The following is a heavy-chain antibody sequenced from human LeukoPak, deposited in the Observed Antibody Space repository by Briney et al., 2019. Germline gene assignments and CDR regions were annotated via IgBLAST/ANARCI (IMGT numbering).Heavy chain of an antibody. Sequence: ASVKVSCKASGYTFTSYGISWVRQAPGQGLEWMGWISAYNGNTNYAQKLQGRVTMTTDTSTSTAYMELRSLRSDDTAVYYCAREKFPLAVAGIVYYYYYMDVWGKGTTVTVSS. J-gene: IGHJ6*03. CDR3: AREKFPLAVAGIVYYYYYMDV. CDR1: GYTFTSYG. D-gene: IGHD6-19*01. V-gene: IGHV1-18*01. CDR2: ISAYNGNT.